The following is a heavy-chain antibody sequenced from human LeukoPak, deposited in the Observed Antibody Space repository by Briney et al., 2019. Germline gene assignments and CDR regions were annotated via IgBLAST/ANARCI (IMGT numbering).Heavy chain of an antibody. V-gene: IGHV4-39*01. D-gene: IGHD3-16*02. CDR2: MSYSGTT. J-gene: IGHJ1*01. Sequence: SETLSLTCSVSGGSISSSSAYWGWIRQPPGQGLEWIGTMSYSGTTFYNPSLKSRVTMSVDTSKNQFSLNLRSVTAADTAVYYCVAAHSSYRRYEDQHWGQGTLVTV. CDR3: VAAHSSYRRYEDQH. CDR1: GGSISSSSAY.